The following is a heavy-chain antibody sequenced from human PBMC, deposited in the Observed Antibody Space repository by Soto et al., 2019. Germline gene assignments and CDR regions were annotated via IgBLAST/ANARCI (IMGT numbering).Heavy chain of an antibody. CDR3: ARDGNGQSGSPH. Sequence: EVQLVETGGGLIQPGGSLRLSCAASGFTVSNNFMIWVRQAPGKGLEWVSLIYSDGSTHYADSVRGRFSISRDNSKNTLYLQMHSLRAEDTDVYYCARDGNGQSGSPHWGQGTLVTVSS. CDR2: IYSDGST. CDR1: GFTVSNNF. D-gene: IGHD1-26*01. V-gene: IGHV3-53*02. J-gene: IGHJ4*02.